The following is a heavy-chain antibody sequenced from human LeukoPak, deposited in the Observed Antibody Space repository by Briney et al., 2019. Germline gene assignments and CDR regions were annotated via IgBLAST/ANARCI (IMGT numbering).Heavy chain of an antibody. Sequence: PSETLSLTCTVSGGSISSYYWSWIRQPAGKGLEWIGRIYTSGSTNYNPSLKSRVTMSVDTSKNQFSLKLNSVTAADTAAYYCARRSGSGSLDYFDYWGQGTLVTVSS. J-gene: IGHJ4*02. D-gene: IGHD3-3*01. CDR2: IYTSGST. CDR1: GGSISSYY. CDR3: ARRSGSGSLDYFDY. V-gene: IGHV4-4*07.